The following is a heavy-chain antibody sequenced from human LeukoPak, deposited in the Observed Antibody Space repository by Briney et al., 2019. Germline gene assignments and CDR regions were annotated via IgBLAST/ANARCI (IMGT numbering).Heavy chain of an antibody. V-gene: IGHV4-59*01. CDR1: GGSISSYY. CDR3: ARMVPAAMSFDY. CDR2: IYYSGST. D-gene: IGHD2-2*01. J-gene: IGHJ4*02. Sequence: SETLSLTCTVSGGSISSYYWSWIRQPPGKGLEWIGYIYYSGSTNYNPSLKSRVTISVDTSKNQFSLKLSSVTAADTAVYYCARMVPAAMSFDYWGQGTLVTVSS.